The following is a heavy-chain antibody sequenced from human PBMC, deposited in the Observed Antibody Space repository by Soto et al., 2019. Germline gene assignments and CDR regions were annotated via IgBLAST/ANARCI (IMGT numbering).Heavy chain of an antibody. CDR3: ARASQSSIKSCDGDCGMDV. V-gene: IGHV3-30-3*01. D-gene: IGHD2-21*01. CDR2: ISYDGSNK. J-gene: IGHJ6*02. CDR1: GFTFSSYA. Sequence: GGSLRLSCAASGFTFSSYAMHWVRQAPGKGLEWVAVISYDGSNKYYADSVKGRFTISRDNSKNTLYLKMNSLRAEDTAVYYCARASQSSIKSCDGDCGMDVWGQGTTVTVSS.